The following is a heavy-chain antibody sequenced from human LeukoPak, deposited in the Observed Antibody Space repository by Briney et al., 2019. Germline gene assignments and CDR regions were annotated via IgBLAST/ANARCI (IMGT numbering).Heavy chain of an antibody. CDR1: GGTFRNYW. CDR3: SRDLGTGRPHDF. Sequence: GGSLRLYCAASGGTFRNYWMTWVRQAPGKGLEWVANLNQYGDHKYYDDSVKGRFTISRDNARDSLYLEMNSLTVEDTAVYFCSRDLGTGRPHDFWGQGTLVTVSS. V-gene: IGHV3-7*01. J-gene: IGHJ4*02. D-gene: IGHD3/OR15-3a*01. CDR2: LNQYGDHK.